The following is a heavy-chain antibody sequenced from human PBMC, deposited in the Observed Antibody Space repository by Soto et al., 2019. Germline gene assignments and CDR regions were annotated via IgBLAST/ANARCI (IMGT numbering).Heavy chain of an antibody. Sequence: PGGSLRLSCAASGFTFSSSAMSWVRQAPGKGLEWVSAISGSGGSTYYADSVKGRFTISRDNSKNTLYLQMNSLRAEDTAVYYCFSQSISSGAGTVYFDYWGQGTLVTVSS. CDR1: GFTFSSSA. J-gene: IGHJ4*02. D-gene: IGHD6-19*01. CDR3: FSQSISSGAGTVYFDY. CDR2: ISGSGGST. V-gene: IGHV3-23*01.